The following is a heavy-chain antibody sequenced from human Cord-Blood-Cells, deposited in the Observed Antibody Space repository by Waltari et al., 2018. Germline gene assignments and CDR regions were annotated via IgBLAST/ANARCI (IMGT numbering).Heavy chain of an antibody. CDR1: GFTFSSYW. D-gene: IGHD6-6*01. CDR2: INSDGSST. V-gene: IGHV3-74*01. J-gene: IGHJ3*02. CDR3: ARDPDTQLADAFDI. Sequence: EVQLVESGGGLVQPGGSLRLSCAASGFTFSSYWMHWIRQAPGKGLVWVSRINSDGSSTSYADSVKGRFTISRDNAKNTLYLQMNSLRAEDTAVYYCARDPDTQLADAFDIWGQGTMVTVSS.